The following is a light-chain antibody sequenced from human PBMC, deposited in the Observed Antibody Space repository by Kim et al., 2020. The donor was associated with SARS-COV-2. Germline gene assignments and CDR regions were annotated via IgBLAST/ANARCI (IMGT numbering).Light chain of an antibody. Sequence: GQRVTISCSGRSSNSGSNTVNWYQQLPGTAPKLHIYSNNQRPSGVPDRFSGSKSGTSASLAISGLQSEDEADYYCAAWDDSLNGVVFGGGTQLTVL. J-gene: IGLJ2*01. CDR2: SNN. V-gene: IGLV1-44*01. CDR1: SSNSGSNT. CDR3: AAWDDSLNGVV.